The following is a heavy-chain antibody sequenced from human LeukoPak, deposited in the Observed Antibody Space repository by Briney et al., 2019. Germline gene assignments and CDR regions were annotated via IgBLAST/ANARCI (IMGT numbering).Heavy chain of an antibody. CDR2: ISSSGKAI. J-gene: IGHJ4*02. D-gene: IGHD7-27*01. CDR3: AKDGGLWVSAHWGDS. Sequence: GGSLRLSCAASGFTFSAYPMNWVRQAPGKGLEWVSYISSSGKAIYYADSVKGRFAISRDNSKNTLFLQMNSLRAEDTAVYYCAKDGGLWVSAHWGDSWGRGTLVTVSS. V-gene: IGHV3-48*01. CDR1: GFTFSAYP.